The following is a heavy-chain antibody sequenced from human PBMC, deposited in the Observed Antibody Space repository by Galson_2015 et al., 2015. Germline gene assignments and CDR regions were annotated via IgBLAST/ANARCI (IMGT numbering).Heavy chain of an antibody. J-gene: IGHJ6*02. CDR1: GFTFSSYA. V-gene: IGHV3-64D*08. CDR3: VKDPPVVPAAHSYYYYGMDV. Sequence: SLRLSCAASGFTFSSYAMHWVRQAPGKGLEYVSAISSNGGSTYYADSVKGRFTISRDNSKNTLYLQMSSLRAEDTAAYYCVKDPPVVPAAHSYYYYGMDVWGQGTTVTVSS. D-gene: IGHD2-2*01. CDR2: ISSNGGST.